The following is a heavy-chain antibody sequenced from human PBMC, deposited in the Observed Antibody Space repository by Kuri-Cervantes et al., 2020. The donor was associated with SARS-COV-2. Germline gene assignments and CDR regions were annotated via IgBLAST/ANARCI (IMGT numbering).Heavy chain of an antibody. CDR3: ASPGGIVSGPGAFDI. CDR2: ISSSGSTI. V-gene: IGHV3-11*04. J-gene: IGHJ3*02. CDR1: EFTFTDYY. D-gene: IGHD3-10*01. Sequence: AASEFTFTDYYMSWIRQPPGKGLGWVSYISSSGSTIYYADSVKGRFTISRDNAKNSLYLQMNSLRAEDTAVYYCASPGGIVSGPGAFDIWGQGTMVTVSS.